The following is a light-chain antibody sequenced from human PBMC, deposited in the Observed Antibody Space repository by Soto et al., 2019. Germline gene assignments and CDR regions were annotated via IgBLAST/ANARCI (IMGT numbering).Light chain of an antibody. CDR1: QSVSSN. CDR3: QQYNTWPPRT. V-gene: IGKV3-15*01. Sequence: EIVMTQSPATLSVSPGERATLSCRASQSVSSNLAWYQQKPGQAPRLLIYGASTRATGIPARFSGSGSGTEFTLTISSLQSEAFAVYNCQQYNTWPPRTFGQGNKVEIK. J-gene: IGKJ1*01. CDR2: GAS.